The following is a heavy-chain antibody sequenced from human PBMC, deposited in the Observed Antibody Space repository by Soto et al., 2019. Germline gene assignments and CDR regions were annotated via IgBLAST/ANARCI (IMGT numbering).Heavy chain of an antibody. D-gene: IGHD3-16*01. CDR1: GGSFSGYY. Sequence: QVQLQQWGAGLLKPSETLSLTCAVYGGSFSGYYWSWIRQPPGKGLEWSGEINHSGSTNYNPSLKSRVTISVDTSKNQFSMKLSSVTAADTAVYYCARFGGIFCDYYLDVWGQGTTVTVSS. CDR2: INHSGST. V-gene: IGHV4-34*01. CDR3: ARFGGIFCDYYLDV. J-gene: IGHJ6*03.